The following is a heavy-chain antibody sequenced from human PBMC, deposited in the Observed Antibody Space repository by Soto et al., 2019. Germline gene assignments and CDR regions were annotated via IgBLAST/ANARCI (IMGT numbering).Heavy chain of an antibody. V-gene: IGHV1-2*02. Sequence: QVQLVQSGAEVKNPGASVKVSCKASGYSFSDYYLHWVRQAPGQGLEWMGWINPNSGGTNYAQKSEGRVTMTRDTSISTAYMELSSLTSDDTAMYYCARRSSGWSESWGQGTLVTVSS. J-gene: IGHJ5*01. CDR1: GYSFSDYY. CDR2: INPNSGGT. CDR3: ARRSSGWSES. D-gene: IGHD6-19*01.